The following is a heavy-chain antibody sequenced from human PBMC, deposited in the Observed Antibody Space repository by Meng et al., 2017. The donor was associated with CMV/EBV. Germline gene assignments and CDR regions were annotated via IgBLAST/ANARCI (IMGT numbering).Heavy chain of an antibody. J-gene: IGHJ3*02. CDR1: GGSTSSISYY. CDR2: IYYSGST. V-gene: IGHV4-39*07. CDR3: ARLDVPPYYYDSSGRGAFDI. D-gene: IGHD3-22*01. Sequence: GSLRPSCTVSGGSTSSISYYWGWIRQPPGKGLEWIGSIYYSGSTYYNPSLQSRVTISVDTSKNQFSLKLSSVTAADTAVYYCARLDVPPYYYDSSGRGAFDIWGQGTMVTVSS.